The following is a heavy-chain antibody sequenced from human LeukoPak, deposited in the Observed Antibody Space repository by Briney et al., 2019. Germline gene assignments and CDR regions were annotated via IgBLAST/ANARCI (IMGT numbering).Heavy chain of an antibody. CDR3: ARANSGSYYKAGYYFDY. CDR1: GFTFSSYS. D-gene: IGHD1-26*01. V-gene: IGHV3-21*01. Sequence: GGSLRLSCAASGFTFSSYSMNWVRQAPGKGLEWVSSISSSSSYIYYADSVKGRFTISRDNAKNSLYLQMNSLRAEDTAVYYCARANSGSYYKAGYYFDYWGQGTLVTVSS. J-gene: IGHJ4*02. CDR2: ISSSSSYI.